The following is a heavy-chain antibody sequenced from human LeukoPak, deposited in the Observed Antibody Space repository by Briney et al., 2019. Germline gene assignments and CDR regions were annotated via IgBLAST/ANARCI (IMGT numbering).Heavy chain of an antibody. CDR2: ISSSSSTI. J-gene: IGHJ4*02. V-gene: IGHV3-48*04. CDR3: AREYRITGTMGAG. Sequence: GGSLRLSCAASGFTFSSYSMNWVRQAPGKGLERVSYISSSSSTIYYADSVKGRFTISRDNAKNSLYLQMNSLRAEDTAVYYCAREYRITGTMGAGWGQGTLVTVSS. D-gene: IGHD1-7*01. CDR1: GFTFSSYS.